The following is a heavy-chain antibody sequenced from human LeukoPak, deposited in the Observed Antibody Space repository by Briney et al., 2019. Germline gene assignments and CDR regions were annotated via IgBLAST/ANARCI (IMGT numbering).Heavy chain of an antibody. V-gene: IGHV3-9*01. J-gene: IGHJ6*03. Sequence: PGGSLRLSCAASGFTFDNYAMQWVRQAPGKGLEWVSGISWNSDNIAYADSVRGRFTISRDNAKNSLYLQMNGLKAEDTALYYCAKASTSWGYYYYMDVWGKGTTVTISS. CDR3: AKASTSWGYYYYMDV. D-gene: IGHD2-2*01. CDR2: ISWNSDNI. CDR1: GFTFDNYA.